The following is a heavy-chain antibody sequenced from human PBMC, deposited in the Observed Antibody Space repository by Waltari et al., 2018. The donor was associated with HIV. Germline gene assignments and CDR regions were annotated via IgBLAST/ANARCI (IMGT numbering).Heavy chain of an antibody. V-gene: IGHV5-51*01. CDR1: GYSFTSYW. D-gene: IGHD6-13*01. CDR3: ARQAGGHEAESYLDY. CDR2: IYPGDSDT. Sequence: EVQLVQSGAEVKTPGESLKISCKGSGYSFTSYWIGWVRQMPGKGLAWMEIIYPGDSDTRYGPSFQGQVTISADKSISTAYLHWSSLKASDTAMYYCARQAGGHEAESYLDYWGQGTLVTVSS. J-gene: IGHJ4*02.